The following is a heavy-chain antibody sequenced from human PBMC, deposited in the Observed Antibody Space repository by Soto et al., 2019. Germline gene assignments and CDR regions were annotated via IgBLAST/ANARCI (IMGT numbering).Heavy chain of an antibody. CDR1: GYTFTSYD. D-gene: IGHD3-3*01. J-gene: IGHJ3*02. V-gene: IGHV1-8*01. CDR2: MNPNSGNT. CDR3: ARSAPYDFWSGYYPDAFDI. Sequence: QVQLVQSGAEVKKPGASVKVSCKASGYTFTSYDINWVRQATGQGLEWMGWMNPNSGNTGYAQKIPGKVTMTRNTSISTAYMELSSLRSEDTAVYYCARSAPYDFWSGYYPDAFDIWGQGTMVTVSS.